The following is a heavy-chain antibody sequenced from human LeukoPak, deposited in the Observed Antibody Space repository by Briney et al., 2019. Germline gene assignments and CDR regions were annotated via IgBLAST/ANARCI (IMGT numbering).Heavy chain of an antibody. CDR3: ARESGASSPFGF. D-gene: IGHD1-26*01. V-gene: IGHV4-4*02. CDR1: GGSITTTNL. CDR2: VHLSGAT. J-gene: IGHJ4*02. Sequence: PSGTLSLTCAVSGGSITTTNLWSWVRQPPGKGLEWIGEVHLSGATNYNLSLESRVSMSIDKSKNHLSLEVTSVTAADTAIYYCARESGASSPFGFWGQGTLVTVSS.